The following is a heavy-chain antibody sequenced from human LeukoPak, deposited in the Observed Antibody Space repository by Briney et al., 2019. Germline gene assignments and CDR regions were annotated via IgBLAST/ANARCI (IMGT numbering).Heavy chain of an antibody. V-gene: IGHV5-51*01. CDR3: ARHGDSSGWYPDY. CDR2: IYPGDSDT. J-gene: IGHJ4*02. Sequence: GESLKISCKGFGYSFTNYWIGWVRQMPGKGLEWMGIIYPGDSDTRYSPSFQGQVTISADKSIGTAYLQWSSLKASDTAMYYCARHGDSSGWYPDYWGQGTLVTVSS. CDR1: GYSFTNYW. D-gene: IGHD6-19*01.